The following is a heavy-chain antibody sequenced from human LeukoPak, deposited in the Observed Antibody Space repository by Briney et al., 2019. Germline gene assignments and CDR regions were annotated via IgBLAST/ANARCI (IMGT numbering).Heavy chain of an antibody. J-gene: IGHJ4*02. CDR3: ARDQGYSSSGGGPVDN. CDR2: INPNGGGT. Sequence: ASVKVSCKASGYTFTGYYMHWVRQAPGQGLEWMGWINPNGGGTNYAQKFQGRVTMTRDTSISTAYMELSRLRSDDTAVYYCARDQGYSSSGGGPVDNWGQGTLVTVSS. D-gene: IGHD6-13*01. V-gene: IGHV1-2*02. CDR1: GYTFTGYY.